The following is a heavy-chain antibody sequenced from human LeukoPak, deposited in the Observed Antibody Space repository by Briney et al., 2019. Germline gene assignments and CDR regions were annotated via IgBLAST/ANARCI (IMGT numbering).Heavy chain of an antibody. CDR2: ISSSSSYI. Sequence: GGSLRLSCAASGFTFSSYSMNWVRQAPGKGLEWVSSISSSSSYIYYADSVKGRFTISRDNAKNSLYLQMNSLRAEDTAVYYCARGTGITMELSLVDYFDYWGQGTLVTVSS. CDR3: ARGTGITMELSLVDYFDY. CDR1: GFTFSSYS. D-gene: IGHD3-10*01. V-gene: IGHV3-21*01. J-gene: IGHJ4*02.